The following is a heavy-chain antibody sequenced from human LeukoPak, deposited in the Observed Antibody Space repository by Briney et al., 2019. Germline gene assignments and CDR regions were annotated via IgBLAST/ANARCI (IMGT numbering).Heavy chain of an antibody. CDR2: ISSSGSTI. J-gene: IGHJ3*02. D-gene: IGHD2-21*02. Sequence: GGSLRLSCAASGFTFSDYYMSWIRQAPGKGLEWVSYISSSGSTIYYADSVKGRFTISRDNAKNSLYLQMNSLRAEDTAVHYCARRVTAERSAFDTWGHGTMVTVSS. CDR1: GFTFSDYY. V-gene: IGHV3-11*04. CDR3: ARRVTAERSAFDT.